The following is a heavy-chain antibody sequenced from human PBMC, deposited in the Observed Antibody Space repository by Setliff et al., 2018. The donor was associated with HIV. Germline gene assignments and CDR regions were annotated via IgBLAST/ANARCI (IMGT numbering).Heavy chain of an antibody. J-gene: IGHJ4*03. V-gene: IGHV4-39*01. CDR3: ARHSEYSSSWYYFDY. Sequence: SETLSLTCTVSGGSISSSSYYWGWIRQPPGKGLEWIGSIYYSGSTYYNPSLKSRVTISVDTSKNQFSLKLSSVTAADTAVYYCARHSEYSSSWYYFDYWVPETLLVTVSS. D-gene: IGHD6-13*01. CDR2: IYYSGST. CDR1: GGSISSSSYY.